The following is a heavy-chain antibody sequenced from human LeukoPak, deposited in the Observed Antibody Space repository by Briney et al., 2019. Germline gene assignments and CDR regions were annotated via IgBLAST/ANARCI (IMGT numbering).Heavy chain of an antibody. CDR1: NYTFTSYG. V-gene: IGHV1-18*01. CDR3: AREELRYFDWNERTYYFDY. Sequence: ASVKVSCKASNYTFTSYGISWVRQAPGQGLEWMAWINAYNGDTNYAQKFQGRVTLTTETSTSTAYMELRSLRSEDTAVYYCAREELRYFDWNERTYYFDYWGQGTLVTVSS. J-gene: IGHJ4*02. CDR2: INAYNGDT. D-gene: IGHD3-9*01.